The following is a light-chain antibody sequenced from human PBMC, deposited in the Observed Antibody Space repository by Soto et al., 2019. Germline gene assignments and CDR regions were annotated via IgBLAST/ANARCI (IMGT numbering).Light chain of an antibody. CDR3: ATWDDSLRVYV. J-gene: IGLJ1*01. V-gene: IGLV1-44*01. CDR2: DNN. Sequence: QPVLTQSSSVSGTPGQRVTISCSGSSSNIGSNSVNWYQQLPATAPQLLIYDNNRRPSGVPDRFSASKSGTSVSLAISGLQSEDEGDYYCATWDDSLRVYVFGSGTKLTVL. CDR1: SSNIGSNS.